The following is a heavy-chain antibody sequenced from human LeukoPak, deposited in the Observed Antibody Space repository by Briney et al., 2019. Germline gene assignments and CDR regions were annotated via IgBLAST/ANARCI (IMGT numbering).Heavy chain of an antibody. J-gene: IGHJ4*02. D-gene: IGHD3-22*01. CDR1: GASISSTIYY. CDR3: ASSIAAAGTPVVATYYYDSSGYYRIDY. V-gene: IGHV4-39*07. CDR2: VFYSENT. Sequence: SETLSLTCTVSGASISSTIYYWGWIRQPPGKGLEWIGSVFYSENTYYNPSLKSRVTISVDTSKNQFSLKLSSVTAADTAVYYCASSIAAAGTPVVATYYYDSSGYYRIDYWGQGTLVTVSS.